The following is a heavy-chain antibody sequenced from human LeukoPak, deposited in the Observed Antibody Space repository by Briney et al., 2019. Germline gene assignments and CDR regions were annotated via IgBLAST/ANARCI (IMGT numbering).Heavy chain of an antibody. J-gene: IGHJ4*01. CDR3: ARDQHSGSGWYGTSDY. CDR1: GYTLTELS. D-gene: IGHD6-19*01. V-gene: IGHV1-24*01. Sequence: ASVKVSCKVSGYTLTELSMHWVRQAPGKGLEWMGGFDPEDGETIYAQKFQGRVTITADESTSTAYMELSSLRSEDTAVYYCARDQHSGSGWYGTSDYWGQEPWSPSPQ. CDR2: FDPEDGET.